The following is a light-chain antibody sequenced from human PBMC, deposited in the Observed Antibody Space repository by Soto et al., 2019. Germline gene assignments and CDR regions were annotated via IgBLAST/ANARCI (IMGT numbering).Light chain of an antibody. Sequence: QSVLTQPPSVCGAPGQRVSISCTGSSSNIGAGYDVHWYQQLPGTAPKLLIYGNSNRPSGVPDRFSGSKSGTSASLAITGLQAEDEADYYCQSYDSSLSGSVVFGGGTTVTVL. CDR2: GNS. CDR1: SSNIGAGYD. V-gene: IGLV1-40*01. CDR3: QSYDSSLSGSVV. J-gene: IGLJ2*01.